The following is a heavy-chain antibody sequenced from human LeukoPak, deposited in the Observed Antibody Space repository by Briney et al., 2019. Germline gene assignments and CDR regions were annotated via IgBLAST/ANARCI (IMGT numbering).Heavy chain of an antibody. Sequence: ASVKVSCKASGGTFSSYAISWVRQAPGQGLEWMGGIFPIFGTANYAQKLQGRVTMTTDTSTSTAYMELRSLRSDDTAVYYCARDLRYYYDSGNFDYWGQGTLVTVSS. V-gene: IGHV1-69*05. J-gene: IGHJ4*02. CDR1: GGTFSSYA. CDR2: IFPIFGTA. D-gene: IGHD3-10*01. CDR3: ARDLRYYYDSGNFDY.